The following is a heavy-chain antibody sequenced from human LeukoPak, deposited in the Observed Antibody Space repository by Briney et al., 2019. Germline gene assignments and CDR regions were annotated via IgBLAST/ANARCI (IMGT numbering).Heavy chain of an antibody. CDR2: ISSSSSTI. D-gene: IGHD1-26*01. V-gene: IGHV3-48*01. CDR3: ARDMGELLYYYYYYRDV. CDR1: GFTLSSYS. J-gene: IGHJ6*03. Sequence: GGSLRLSCAASGFTLSSYSMNWVRQAPGKGLEWVSYISSSSSTIYYADSVKGRFTISRDNAKNSLYLQMNSLRAEDTAVYYCARDMGELLYYYYYYRDVWGKGTTVTVSS.